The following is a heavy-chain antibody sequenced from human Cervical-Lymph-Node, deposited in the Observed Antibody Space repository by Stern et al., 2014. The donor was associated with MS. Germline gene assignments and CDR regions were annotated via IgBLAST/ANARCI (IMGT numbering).Heavy chain of an antibody. Sequence: EVQLVESGGRLVKPGESLRLSCVASGFTFRNSWMSWVRQAPGKGLEWVGRIKSSVDGETTDYAAAVKGRFTSSRAGAKNTLYLEMNSLNTEDRAVYFCATVPRCDYDIRYFDYWGQGTLVAVSS. J-gene: IGHJ4*02. V-gene: IGHV3-15*01. D-gene: IGHD3-22*01. CDR2: IKSSVDGETT. CDR3: ATVPRCDYDIRYFDY. CDR1: GFTFRNSW.